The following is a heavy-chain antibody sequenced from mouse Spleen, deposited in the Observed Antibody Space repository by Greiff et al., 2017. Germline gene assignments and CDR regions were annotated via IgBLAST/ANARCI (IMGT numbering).Heavy chain of an antibody. CDR2: INYDGSST. Sequence: EVKLVESEGGLVQPGSSMKLSCTASGFTFSDYYMAWVRQVPEKGLEWVANINYDGSSTYYLDSLKSRFIISRDNAKNILYLQMSSLKSEDTATYYCARGPAYYAMDYWGQGTSVTVSS. V-gene: IGHV5-16*01. CDR3: ARGPAYYAMDY. J-gene: IGHJ4*01. CDR1: GFTFSDYY.